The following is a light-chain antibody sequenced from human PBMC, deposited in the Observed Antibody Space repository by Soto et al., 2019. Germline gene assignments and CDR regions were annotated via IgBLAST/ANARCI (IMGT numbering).Light chain of an antibody. CDR1: RSINSW. CDR2: KAS. Sequence: DLQMTQSPSTLSASVRNRVTVTCRASRSINSWVAWYQQKPGKAPKILIYKASALESGVPSRFSGSGSGTEFTLTISSLQPDDFATYYCQQYNSSPWTFGQGTKVDIK. CDR3: QQYNSSPWT. J-gene: IGKJ1*01. V-gene: IGKV1-5*03.